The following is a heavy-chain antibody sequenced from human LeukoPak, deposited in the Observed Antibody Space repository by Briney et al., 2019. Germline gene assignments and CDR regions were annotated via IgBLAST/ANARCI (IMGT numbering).Heavy chain of an antibody. CDR2: ISSSSSYI. D-gene: IGHD6-13*01. Sequence: GGSLRLSCAASGFTFSSCWMNWVRQAPGKGLEWVSSISSSSSYIYYADSVKGRFTISRDNAKNSLYLQMNSLRAEDTAVYYCARAPTSEQQLHFDYWGQGTLVTVSS. V-gene: IGHV3-21*01. J-gene: IGHJ4*02. CDR1: GFTFSSCW. CDR3: ARAPTSEQQLHFDY.